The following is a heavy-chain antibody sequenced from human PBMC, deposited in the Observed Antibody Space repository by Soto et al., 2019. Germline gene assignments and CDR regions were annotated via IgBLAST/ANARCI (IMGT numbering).Heavy chain of an antibody. CDR2: IRSQSDGGSG. CDR1: GFTFHNAW. V-gene: IGHV3-15*07. J-gene: IGHJ4*01. Sequence: EVQLEESGGGVVMPGGSLRLSCAASGFTFHNAWINWVRQPPGGGLEWVGRIRSQSDGGSGDYAAPVKGRFVVSRDDSKNTVYLQRNSMKIEDTAVYYCTTDSRTTVPQVRFDFWGHVTLVTVSS. CDR3: TTDSRTTVPQVRFDF. D-gene: IGHD4-17*01.